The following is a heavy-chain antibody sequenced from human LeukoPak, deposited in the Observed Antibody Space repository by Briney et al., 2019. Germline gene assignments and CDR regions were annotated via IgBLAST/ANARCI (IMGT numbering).Heavy chain of an antibody. Sequence: ASVKVSFKASGYSFTVFYMHWVRQAPGQGREWMGWINPNSGSTNYAQRFQGRVTMTMDTSISTAYMELSSMRSDDTAVYYCARDPGISLSGKYFQHWGQGTLVTVSS. V-gene: IGHV1-2*02. CDR2: INPNSGST. D-gene: IGHD6-19*01. J-gene: IGHJ1*01. CDR3: ARDPGISLSGKYFQH. CDR1: GYSFTVFY.